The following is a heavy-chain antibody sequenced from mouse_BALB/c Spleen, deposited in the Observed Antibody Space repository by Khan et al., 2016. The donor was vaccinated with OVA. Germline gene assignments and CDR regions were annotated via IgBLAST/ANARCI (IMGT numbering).Heavy chain of an antibody. CDR1: GFSLTGYG. CDR2: IWGDGST. V-gene: IGHV2-6-7*01. D-gene: IGHD2-10*01. Sequence: QLHLKEQGPGLVAPSQSLSITCTVSGFSLTGYGVNWVRKPPGKGLECRGMIWGDGSTDYNSALKSRLSISKDNSKSQVFLKMNSLQTDDTARYYCARAYYGNYREAMDYWGQGTSVTVSS. CDR3: ARAYYGNYREAMDY. J-gene: IGHJ4*01.